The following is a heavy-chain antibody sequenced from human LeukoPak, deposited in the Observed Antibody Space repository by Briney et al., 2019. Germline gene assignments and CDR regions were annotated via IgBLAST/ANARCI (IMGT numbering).Heavy chain of an antibody. J-gene: IGHJ3*02. CDR2: IIPIFGTA. CDR1: GGTFSSYA. CDR3: ARVRRYYDSSGYDAFDI. V-gene: IGHV1-69*05. D-gene: IGHD3-22*01. Sequence: ASVTVSCKASGGTFSSYAISWVRQAPGQGLEWMGGIIPIFGTANYAQKFQGRVTITTDESTSTAYMELSSLRSEDTAVYYCARVRRYYDSSGYDAFDIWGQGTMVTVSS.